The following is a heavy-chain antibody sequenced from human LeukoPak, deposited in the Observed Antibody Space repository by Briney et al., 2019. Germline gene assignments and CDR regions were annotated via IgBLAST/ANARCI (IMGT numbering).Heavy chain of an antibody. CDR1: GFTFSSYA. V-gene: IGHV3-23*01. CDR2: ISSSGGNT. Sequence: GGSLRLSCAASGFTFSSYAMSWVRQAPGKGLEWVSSISSSGGNTYYADSVKGRFTISRDNSKNTLYLQMNSLRAEDTAVYYCARGGYNWDTDAGWFDPWGLGTLVTVSS. D-gene: IGHD1/OR15-1a*01. CDR3: ARGGYNWDTDAGWFDP. J-gene: IGHJ5*02.